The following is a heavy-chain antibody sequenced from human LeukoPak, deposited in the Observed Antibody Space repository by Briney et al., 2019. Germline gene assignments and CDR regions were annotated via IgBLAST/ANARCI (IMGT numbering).Heavy chain of an antibody. V-gene: IGHV3-30*18. J-gene: IGHJ4*02. CDR1: GFTFSSYG. CDR3: AKVRTTVIPFDY. CDR2: ISYDGSNK. Sequence: GGSPRLSCAASGFTFSSYGMHWVRQAPGKGLEWVAVISYDGSNKYYADSVKGRFTISRDNSKNTLYLQMNRLRAEDTAVYYCAKVRTTVIPFDYWGQGTLVTVSS. D-gene: IGHD4-17*01.